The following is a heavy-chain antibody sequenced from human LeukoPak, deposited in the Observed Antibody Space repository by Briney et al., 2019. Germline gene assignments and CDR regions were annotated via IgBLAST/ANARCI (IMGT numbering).Heavy chain of an antibody. CDR2: ISSSGSTI. V-gene: IGHV3-11*04. CDR1: GFTFSDYY. D-gene: IGHD2-2*01. J-gene: IGHJ6*03. Sequence: GGSLRLSCAASGFTFSDYYMSWIRQAPGKGLEWVSYISSSGSTIYYADSVKGRFTISRDNAKNSLYLQMNSLRAEDTAVYYCARGKVVVVPAAMGNYYMDVWGKGTTVTVSS. CDR3: ARGKVVVVPAAMGNYYMDV.